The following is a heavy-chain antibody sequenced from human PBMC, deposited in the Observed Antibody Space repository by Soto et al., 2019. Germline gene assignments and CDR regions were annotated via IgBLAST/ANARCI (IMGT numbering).Heavy chain of an antibody. CDR2: INPNSGGT. J-gene: IGHJ6*02. CDR1: GYTFTGYY. V-gene: IGHV1-2*04. CDR3: ARGGYSSSWGYYYYGMDV. Sequence: ASVKVPCKASGYTFTGYYMHWVRQAPGQGLEWMGWINPNSGGTNYAQKFQGWVTMTRDTSISTAYMELSRLRSDDTAVYYCARGGYSSSWGYYYYGMDVWGQGTTVIVSS. D-gene: IGHD6-13*01.